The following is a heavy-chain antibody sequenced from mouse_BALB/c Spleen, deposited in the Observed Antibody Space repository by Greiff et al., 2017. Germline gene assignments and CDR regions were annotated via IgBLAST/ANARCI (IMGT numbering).Heavy chain of an antibody. J-gene: IGHJ3*01. CDR3: ARSSYYGSSYVAWFAY. Sequence: VQLQQSGAELAKPGASVKMSCKASGYTFTSYWMHWVKQRPGQGLEWIGYINPSTGYTEYNQKFKDKATLTADKSSSTAYMQLSSLTSEDSAVYYCARSSYYGSSYVAWFAYWGQGTLVTVAA. V-gene: IGHV1-7*01. CDR2: INPSTGYT. CDR1: GYTFTSYW. D-gene: IGHD1-1*01.